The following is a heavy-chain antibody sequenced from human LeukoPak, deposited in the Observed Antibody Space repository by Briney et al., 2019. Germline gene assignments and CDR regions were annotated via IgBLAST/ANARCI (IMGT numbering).Heavy chain of an antibody. D-gene: IGHD5-18*01. CDR2: IYYSGST. V-gene: IGHV4-39*07. J-gene: IGHJ5*02. CDR3: ARDRTQLWLGGWFDP. CDR1: GGSISSSSYY. Sequence: SETLSLTCTVSGGSISSSSYYWGWIRQPPGKGLEWIGSIYYSGSTYYNPSLKSRVTISVDTSKNQFSLKLSSVTAADTAVYYCARDRTQLWLGGWFDPWGQGTLVTVSS.